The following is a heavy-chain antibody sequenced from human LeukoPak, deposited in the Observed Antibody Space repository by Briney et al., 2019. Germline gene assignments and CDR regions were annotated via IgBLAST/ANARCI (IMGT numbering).Heavy chain of an antibody. Sequence: GGSLRLSCAASGFTFSSYWMSWVRQAPGKGLERVANIKQDESEKYYVDSVKGRFTISRDNAKNSLYLQMNSLRAEDTAVYYCARIPYSRTDSSGYYSVFYYFDYWGQGTLVTVSS. CDR1: GFTFSSYW. V-gene: IGHV3-7*01. CDR3: ARIPYSRTDSSGYYSVFYYFDY. D-gene: IGHD3-22*01. CDR2: IKQDESEK. J-gene: IGHJ4*02.